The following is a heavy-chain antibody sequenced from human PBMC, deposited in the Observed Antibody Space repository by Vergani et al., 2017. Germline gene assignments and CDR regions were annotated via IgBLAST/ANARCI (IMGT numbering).Heavy chain of an antibody. CDR2: IHHSGDN. D-gene: IGHD3-10*01. J-gene: IGHJ6*02. CDR3: ARHRGSEGFFPSSYFYGMDV. Sequence: QVQLQESGPGLVKPSETLTLTCDVSDSSIMTNPYWGWFRQSPGKGLEWIGCIHHSGDNHYNSSLKSRVSISIVSSSKFSLSLTSVTAADTAIYYCARHRGSEGFFPSSYFYGMDVWGHGTTVTVSS. V-gene: IGHV4-38-2*01. CDR1: DSSIMTNPY.